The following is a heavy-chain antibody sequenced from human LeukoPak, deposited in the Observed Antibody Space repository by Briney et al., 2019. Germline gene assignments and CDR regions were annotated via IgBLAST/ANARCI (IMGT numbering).Heavy chain of an antibody. CDR2: INHSGST. CDR3: ARDALGYCSSTSCYRKRRYYFDY. J-gene: IGHJ4*02. D-gene: IGHD2-2*02. Sequence: SETLSLTCAVYGGSFSGYYWSWIRQPPGKGLEWIGEINHSGSTNYNPSLKSRVTISVDTSKNQFSLKLSSVTAADTAMHYCARDALGYCSSTSCYRKRRYYFDYWGQGTLVTVSS. CDR1: GGSFSGYY. V-gene: IGHV4-34*01.